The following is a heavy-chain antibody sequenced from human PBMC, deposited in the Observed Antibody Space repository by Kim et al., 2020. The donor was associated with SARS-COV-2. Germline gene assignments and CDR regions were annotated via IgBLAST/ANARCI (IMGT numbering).Heavy chain of an antibody. Sequence: SETLSLTCTVFGGSMTSYYWSWIRQPPGKGLECVGSIFYTGSTNYNPSLKSRVTISVDTSKNQFSLSLSSVTAADTAIYYCAREGSSGSDYERRAFDFWGQGTMVTVSS. D-gene: IGHD1-26*01. V-gene: IGHV4-59*01. J-gene: IGHJ3*01. CDR3: AREGSSGSDYERRAFDF. CDR2: IFYTGST. CDR1: GGSMTSYY.